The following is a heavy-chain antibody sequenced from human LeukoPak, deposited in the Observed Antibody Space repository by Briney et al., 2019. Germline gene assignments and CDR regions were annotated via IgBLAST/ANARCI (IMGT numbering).Heavy chain of an antibody. J-gene: IGHJ5*02. V-gene: IGHV1-24*01. CDR3: AAVEYSGKKSFVSWFDP. CDR2: IDPEDDKI. CDR1: GYTPSKLS. D-gene: IGHD1-26*01. Sequence: ASVKVSCKVSGYTPSKLSIHWVRQTPGKGLEWMGSIDPEDDKIRYAPRFLDRVTMTEDKSTDTAYMELSSLRSEDTAVYYCAAVEYSGKKSFVSWFDPWGQGTLVTVSS.